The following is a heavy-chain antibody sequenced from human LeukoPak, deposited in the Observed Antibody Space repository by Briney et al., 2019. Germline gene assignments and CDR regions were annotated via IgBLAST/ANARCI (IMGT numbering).Heavy chain of an antibody. V-gene: IGHV1-8*03. Sequence: ASVKVSCKASGYTFTNYDINWVRQAPGQGLEWMGWMNPNSGDTVYARKFQGRVTITRDTSISTAHMELSSLRSDDTAVYYCATDRLGELSLSDYWGQGTLVTVSS. D-gene: IGHD3-16*02. CDR2: MNPNSGDT. J-gene: IGHJ4*02. CDR1: GYTFTNYD. CDR3: ATDRLGELSLSDY.